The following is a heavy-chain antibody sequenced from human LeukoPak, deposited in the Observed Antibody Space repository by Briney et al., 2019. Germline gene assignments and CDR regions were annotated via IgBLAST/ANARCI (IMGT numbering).Heavy chain of an antibody. J-gene: IGHJ5*02. V-gene: IGHV4-59*01. CDR2: IYSSGST. CDR1: GGSIDSYY. D-gene: IGHD3-16*02. Sequence: SETLSLTCSVSGGSIDSYYWTWLRQPPGKGLEWLGYIYSSGSTTYNPSLQSRVTISVDTSRNQFSLKLTSVTTADTAIYYCARSATYDYVWGSYRYYDPWGQGTLVTVSS. CDR3: ARSATYDYVWGSYRYYDP.